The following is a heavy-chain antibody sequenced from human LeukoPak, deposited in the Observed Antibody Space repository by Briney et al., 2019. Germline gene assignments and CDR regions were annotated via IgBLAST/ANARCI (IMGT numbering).Heavy chain of an antibody. D-gene: IGHD3-10*01. CDR2: FDPEDGET. CDR3: ATRPPYGSGSYTDLYYYYYGMDV. CDR1: GYTLTELS. J-gene: IGHJ6*02. Sequence: ASVKVSCKVSGYTLTELSMHWVRQAPGKGLEWMGGFDPEDGETIYAQKFQGRVTMTEDTSTDTAYMELSSLRSEDTAVYYCATRPPYGSGSYTDLYYYYYGMDVWGQGTTVTVSS. V-gene: IGHV1-24*01.